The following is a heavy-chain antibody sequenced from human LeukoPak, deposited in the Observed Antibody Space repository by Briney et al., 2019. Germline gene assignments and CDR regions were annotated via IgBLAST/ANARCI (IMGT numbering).Heavy chain of an antibody. V-gene: IGHV1-3*01. J-gene: IGHJ4*02. CDR3: ARDSTQLRALDY. CDR1: GYTFTSYA. Sequence: ASVKVSCKASGYTFTSYAMHWVRQAPGQRLEWMGWINAGNGNTKYSQKFQGRVTITRDTSASTAYMELSSLRSEDTAVYYCARDSTQLRALDYWGQGTLVTVSS. CDR2: INAGNGNT. D-gene: IGHD2-2*01.